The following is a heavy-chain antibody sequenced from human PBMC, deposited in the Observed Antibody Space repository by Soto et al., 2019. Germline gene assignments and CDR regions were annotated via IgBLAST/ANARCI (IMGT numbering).Heavy chain of an antibody. J-gene: IGHJ6*02. CDR2: IYYSGST. Sequence: SETLSLTCAVSGGSISSGGNYWSWIRQHPGKGLEWIGYIYYSGSTYYNPSLKSRVTISVDTSKNQFSLKLNSVTAADAAVYYCARARMVRGVIYYYGMDVWGQGTTVTVSS. CDR1: GGSISSGGNY. CDR3: ARARMVRGVIYYYGMDV. D-gene: IGHD3-10*01. V-gene: IGHV4-31*11.